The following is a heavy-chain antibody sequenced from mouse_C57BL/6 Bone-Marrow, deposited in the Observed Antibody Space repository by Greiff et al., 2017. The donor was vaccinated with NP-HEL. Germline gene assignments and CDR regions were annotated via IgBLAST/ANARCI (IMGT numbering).Heavy chain of an antibody. D-gene: IGHD2-3*01. CDR2: ISYSGST. CDR3: ARGWLLPYAMDY. CDR1: GYSITSGYD. V-gene: IGHV3-1*01. J-gene: IGHJ4*01. Sequence: EVNLVESGPGMVKPSQSLSLTCTVTGYSITSGYDWHWIRHFPGNKLEWMGYISYSGSTNYNPSLKSRISITHDTSKNHFFLKLNSVTTEDTATYYCARGWLLPYAMDYWGQGTSVTVSS.